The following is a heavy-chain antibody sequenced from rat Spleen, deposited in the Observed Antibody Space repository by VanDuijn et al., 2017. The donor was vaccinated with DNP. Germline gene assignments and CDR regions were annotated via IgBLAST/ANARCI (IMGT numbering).Heavy chain of an antibody. CDR1: GFTFSDYN. V-gene: IGHV5-58*01. CDR3: ASWAPIAPLSTSNY. J-gene: IGHJ2*01. D-gene: IGHD1-2*01. Sequence: EVQLVESGGGSVQPGRSLKLSCGASGFTFSDYNMAWIRQAPGKGLEWVASINTDGGSTYYPDSVKGRFTISRDNAENTVYLQMSSLRSEDTATYYCASWAPIAPLSTSNYWGQGVMVTVSS. CDR2: INTDGGST.